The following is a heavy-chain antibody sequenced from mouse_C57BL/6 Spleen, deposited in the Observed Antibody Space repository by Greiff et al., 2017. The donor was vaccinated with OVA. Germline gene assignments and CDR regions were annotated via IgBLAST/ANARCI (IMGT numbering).Heavy chain of an antibody. CDR1: GYTFTDYN. Sequence: VQLQQSGPELVKPGASVKMSCKASGYTFTDYNMHWVKQSHGKSLEWIGYINPNNGGTSYNQKFKGKATLTVNKSSSTAYMELRSLTSEDSAVYYCARVGVYYYGSYWYFDVWGTGTTVTVSS. J-gene: IGHJ1*03. V-gene: IGHV1-22*01. D-gene: IGHD1-1*01. CDR2: INPNNGGT. CDR3: ARVGVYYYGSYWYFDV.